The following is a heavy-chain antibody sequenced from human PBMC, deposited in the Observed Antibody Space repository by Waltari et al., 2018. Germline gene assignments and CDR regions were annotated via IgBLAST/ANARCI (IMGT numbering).Heavy chain of an antibody. CDR2: INGSGDRK. CDR3: IKDGQPGGLYY. V-gene: IGHV3-9*01. Sequence: EVQVVEFGGGLVQPGRSLTLPCVAAGFPFGEETMHWARQAPGKGLEWVAGINGSGDRKDYADSVKGRFTVSRDNVKNSLYLEMNSLREEDTAFYYCIKDGQPGGLYYWGQGTLVTVSS. D-gene: IGHD3-10*01. J-gene: IGHJ4*02. CDR1: GFPFGEET.